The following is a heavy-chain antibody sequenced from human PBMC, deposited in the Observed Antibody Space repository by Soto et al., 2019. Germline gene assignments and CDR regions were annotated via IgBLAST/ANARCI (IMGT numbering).Heavy chain of an antibody. CDR1: GFIFNSYS. V-gene: IGHV3-48*01. CDR2: INSGSTSV. CDR3: GSSASPDAY. Sequence: EVQLVESGGGLVQPGWSLRLSCVASGFIFNSYSMNWVRQAPGKGLEWISYINSGSTSVFYADSVKGRFTISRDNAKNSLYLQMNSLRAEDTAVYYCGSSASPDAYWGQGTLVTVSS. J-gene: IGHJ4*02. D-gene: IGHD3-22*01.